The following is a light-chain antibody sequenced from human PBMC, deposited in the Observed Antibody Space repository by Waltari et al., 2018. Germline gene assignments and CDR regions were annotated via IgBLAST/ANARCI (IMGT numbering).Light chain of an antibody. CDR3: QQRSIWPYT. Sequence: VLTQSPPPQSLSPCDTPTLSCRASQPIRNYLAWYQQKPGQAPRLLLFDASSRATGIPARFRGTGSGTDFTLTVSDLEPEDFGIYYCQQRSIWPYTFGQGTRLEIK. J-gene: IGKJ2*01. CDR2: DAS. CDR1: QPIRNY. V-gene: IGKV3-11*01.